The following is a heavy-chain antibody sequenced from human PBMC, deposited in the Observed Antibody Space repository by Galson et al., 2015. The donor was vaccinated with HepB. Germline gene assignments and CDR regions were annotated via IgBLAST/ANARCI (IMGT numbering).Heavy chain of an antibody. CDR1: GFIFNSYR. Sequence: SLRLSCAASGFIFNSYRMNWVRQAPGKGLEWVTNIKQDGSEKLYADSVMGRFTISRDNAKKSVYLQMSSLRVEDTAVYYCARGGSGSWDLQDWGQGTLVTVSS. J-gene: IGHJ1*01. D-gene: IGHD1-26*01. CDR2: IKQDGSEK. CDR3: ARGGSGSWDLQD. V-gene: IGHV3-7*03.